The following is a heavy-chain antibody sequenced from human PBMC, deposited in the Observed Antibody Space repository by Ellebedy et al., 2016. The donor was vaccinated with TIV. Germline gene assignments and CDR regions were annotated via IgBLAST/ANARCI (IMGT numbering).Heavy chain of an antibody. J-gene: IGHJ5*02. V-gene: IGHV4-34*01. Sequence: SETLSLXXAVYGGSFSGYYWSWIRQPPGKGLEWIGEINHSGSTYYNPSLKSRVTISVDTSKNQFSLKLSSVTAADTAVYYCARAGEGWFDPWGQGTLVTVSS. D-gene: IGHD7-27*01. CDR3: ARAGEGWFDP. CDR2: INHSGST. CDR1: GGSFSGYY.